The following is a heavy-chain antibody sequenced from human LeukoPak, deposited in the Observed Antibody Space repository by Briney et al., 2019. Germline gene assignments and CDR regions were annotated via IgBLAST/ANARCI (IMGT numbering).Heavy chain of an antibody. CDR2: IYYSGST. CDR3: ARALKDIVVVPAAMRGSGYYYYYMDV. Sequence: SETLSLTCTASGGSISSYYWSWIRQPPGKGLEWIGYIYYSGSTNYNPSLKSRVTISVDTSKNQFSLKLSSVTAADTAVYYCARALKDIVVVPAAMRGSGYYYYYMDVWGKGTTVTISS. V-gene: IGHV4-59*01. D-gene: IGHD2-2*01. CDR1: GGSISSYY. J-gene: IGHJ6*03.